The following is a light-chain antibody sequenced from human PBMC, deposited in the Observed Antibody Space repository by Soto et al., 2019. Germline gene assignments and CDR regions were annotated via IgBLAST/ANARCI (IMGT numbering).Light chain of an antibody. CDR2: DVS. CDR1: SSDVGGYNY. V-gene: IGLV2-11*01. CDR3: CSYAGTYTQWV. J-gene: IGLJ3*02. Sequence: QSVLTQPRSVSGSPGQSVTISCTGTSSDVGGYNYVSWYQQHPGKAPKLVIYDVSKRPSGVPDRFSGSKSGNTASLTVSGLQAEGEADYSCCSYAGTYTQWVFGGGTKVTVL.